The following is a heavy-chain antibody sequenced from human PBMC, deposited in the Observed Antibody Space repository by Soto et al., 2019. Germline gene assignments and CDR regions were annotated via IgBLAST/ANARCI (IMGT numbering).Heavy chain of an antibody. V-gene: IGHV4-4*02. J-gene: IGHJ5*02. D-gene: IGHD5-18*01. Sequence: QVQLQESGPGLVKPSGTLSLACAVSGGSINSHNYWSWVRQPPGKGLEWIGEIYSSGSTNYNLSRKSRATISVDSSKNQFSMKLTSMSAADTAGYYCARDRTSAGGYSRRWFDPWGQGILVTVSS. CDR1: GGSINSHNY. CDR3: ARDRTSAGGYSRRWFDP. CDR2: IYSSGST.